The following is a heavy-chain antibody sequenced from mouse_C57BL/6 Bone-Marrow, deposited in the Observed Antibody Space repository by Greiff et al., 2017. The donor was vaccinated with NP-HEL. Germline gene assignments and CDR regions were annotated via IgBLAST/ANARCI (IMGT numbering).Heavy chain of an antibody. V-gene: IGHV1-26*01. CDR3: ARLGDYYGLYAMDY. D-gene: IGHD1-1*01. J-gene: IGHJ4*01. CDR1: GYTFTDYY. Sequence: EVQLQQSGPELVKPGASVKISCKASGYTFTDYYMNWVKQSHGKSLEWIGDINPNNGGTSYNQKFKGKATLTVDKSSSTAYMELRSLTSEDSAVYYCARLGDYYGLYAMDYWGQGTSVTVSS. CDR2: INPNNGGT.